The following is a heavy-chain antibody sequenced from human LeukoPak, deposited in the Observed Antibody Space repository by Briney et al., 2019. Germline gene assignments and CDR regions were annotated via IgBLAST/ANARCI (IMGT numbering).Heavy chain of an antibody. J-gene: IGHJ4*02. D-gene: IGHD3-16*02. V-gene: IGHV4-34*01. CDR3: ARGIPGRSIDY. CDR2: INHSGST. Sequence: SETLSLTCAVYGGSFSGYYRSWIRQPPGKGLEWIGEINHSGSTNYNPSLKSRVTISVDTSKNQFSLRLTPVTAADTAVYYCARGIPGRSIDYWGQGTLVTVSS. CDR1: GGSFSGYY.